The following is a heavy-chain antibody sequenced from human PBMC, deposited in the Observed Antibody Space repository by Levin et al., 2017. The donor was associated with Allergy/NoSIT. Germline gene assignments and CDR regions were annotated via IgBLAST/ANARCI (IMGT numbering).Heavy chain of an antibody. CDR1: GFTFNTFA. Sequence: GESLKISCAASGFTFNTFAMSWVRQAPGKGLEWVSSISGSGYTTHYADSVKGRLTTSRDNSKNPLDLHMNSLRAEDTAIYYCAKDLYPASRITTFFGGNYMDVWGKGTTVTVSS. J-gene: IGHJ6*03. CDR2: ISGSGYTT. V-gene: IGHV3-23*01. D-gene: IGHD3-16*01. CDR3: AKDLYPASRITTFFGGNYMDV.